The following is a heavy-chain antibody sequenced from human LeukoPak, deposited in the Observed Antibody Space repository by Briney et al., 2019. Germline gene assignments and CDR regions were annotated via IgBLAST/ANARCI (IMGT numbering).Heavy chain of an antibody. Sequence: ASVKVSCKASGYAFTSYAMNWVRQAPGQGLEWMGWINTNTGNPTYAQGFTGRFVFSLDTSVSTAYLQISSLKAEDTAVYYCATDIWGWELPGKDYWGQGTLVTVSS. J-gene: IGHJ4*02. CDR1: GYAFTSYA. CDR3: ATDIWGWELPGKDY. D-gene: IGHD1-26*01. V-gene: IGHV7-4-1*02. CDR2: INTNTGNP.